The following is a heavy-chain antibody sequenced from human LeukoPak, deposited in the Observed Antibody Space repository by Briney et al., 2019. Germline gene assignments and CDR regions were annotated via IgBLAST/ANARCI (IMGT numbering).Heavy chain of an antibody. CDR3: ASMYYDILTGFVY. Sequence: GESLKISCKGSGYRFISYWIGWVRQMPGKGLEWMGIIYPGDSDTRYSPSFQGQVTISADKSISTAYLQWSSLKASDTAMYYCASMYYDILTGFVYWGQGTLVTVSS. J-gene: IGHJ4*02. CDR2: IYPGDSDT. V-gene: IGHV5-51*01. D-gene: IGHD3-9*01. CDR1: GYRFISYW.